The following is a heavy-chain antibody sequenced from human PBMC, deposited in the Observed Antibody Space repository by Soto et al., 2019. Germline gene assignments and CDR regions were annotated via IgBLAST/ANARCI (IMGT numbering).Heavy chain of an antibody. J-gene: IGHJ6*02. Sequence: QVQLDQSGAETKKPGSSVKVSCKASGGAFNDYAFSWVRQAPGQGLQWMGGFIPVFGTANYAQRFRGRVTITADKSTSTVYMALSSLRSEDTAVYYCATLSDSRPVAVDVWGHGTTVIVSS. D-gene: IGHD2-15*01. CDR1: GGAFNDYA. CDR3: ATLSDSRPVAVDV. V-gene: IGHV1-69*06. CDR2: FIPVFGTA.